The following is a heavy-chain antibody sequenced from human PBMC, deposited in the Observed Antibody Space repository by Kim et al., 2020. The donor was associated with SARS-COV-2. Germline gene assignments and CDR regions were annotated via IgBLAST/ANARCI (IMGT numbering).Heavy chain of an antibody. V-gene: IGHV3-23*01. Sequence: GGSLRLSCAASGFTFSSYAMSWVRQAPGKGLEWVSAISGSGGSTYYADSVKGRFTISRDNSKNTLYLQMNSLRAEDTAVYYCAKVGGIYCSSTSCYHDAFDIWGQGTMVTVSS. CDR3: AKVGGIYCSSTSCYHDAFDI. D-gene: IGHD2-2*01. CDR1: GFTFSSYA. J-gene: IGHJ3*02. CDR2: ISGSGGST.